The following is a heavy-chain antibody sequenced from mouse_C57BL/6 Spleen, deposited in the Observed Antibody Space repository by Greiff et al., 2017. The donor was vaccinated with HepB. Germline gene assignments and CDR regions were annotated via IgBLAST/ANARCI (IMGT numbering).Heavy chain of an antibody. V-gene: IGHV5-4*01. CDR1: GFTFSSYA. CDR2: ISDGGSYT. Sequence: DVHLVESGGGLVKPGGSLKLSCAASGFTFSSYAMSWVRQTPEKRLEWVATISDGGSYTYYPDNVKGRFTISRDNAKNNLYLQMSHLKSEDTAMYYCARDPTVVRYWYFDVWGTGTTVTVSS. CDR3: ARDPTVVRYWYFDV. D-gene: IGHD1-1*01. J-gene: IGHJ1*03.